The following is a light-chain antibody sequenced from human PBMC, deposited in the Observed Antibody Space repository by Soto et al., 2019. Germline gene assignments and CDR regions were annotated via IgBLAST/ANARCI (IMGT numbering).Light chain of an antibody. Sequence: PSTLPMSPGETATLCCRASQSVSSNLAWYQQKPGQAPRLLIYGPSSRATGIPERFSGSGSGTDFTLSISRLEPEDFAVYFCHQFGSSPPTFGHGTKVDI. CDR2: GPS. CDR1: QSVSSN. J-gene: IGKJ1*01. CDR3: HQFGSSPPT. V-gene: IGKV3-20*01.